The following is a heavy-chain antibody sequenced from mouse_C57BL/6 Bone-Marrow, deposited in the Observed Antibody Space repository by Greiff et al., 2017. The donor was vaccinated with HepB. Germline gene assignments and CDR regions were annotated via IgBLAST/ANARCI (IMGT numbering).Heavy chain of an antibody. V-gene: IGHV5-16*01. CDR1: GFTFSDYY. CDR3: AREYYYGSSYVGYWYFDV. D-gene: IGHD1-1*01. Sequence: DVKLVESEGGLVQPGSSMKLSCTASGFTFSDYYMAWVRQVPEKGLEWVANINYDGSSTYYLDSLKSRFIISRDNAKNILYLQMSSLKSEDTATYYCAREYYYGSSYVGYWYFDVWGTGTTVTVSS. CDR2: INYDGSST. J-gene: IGHJ1*03.